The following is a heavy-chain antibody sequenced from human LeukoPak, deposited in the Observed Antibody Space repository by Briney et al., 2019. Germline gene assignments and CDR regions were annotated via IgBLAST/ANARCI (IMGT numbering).Heavy chain of an antibody. CDR3: AKERRELTY. CDR1: GYTFTDHY. D-gene: IGHD1-7*01. V-gene: IGHV1-2*02. Sequence: ASVKVSCKASGYTFTDHYMHWVRQAPGQGLEWMGWINPNSGGTNSAQNFQGGVTMTRDTSISTAYMELSRLISDDTAVYFWAKERRELTYLGQGTLVTVSS. CDR2: INPNSGGT. J-gene: IGHJ4*01.